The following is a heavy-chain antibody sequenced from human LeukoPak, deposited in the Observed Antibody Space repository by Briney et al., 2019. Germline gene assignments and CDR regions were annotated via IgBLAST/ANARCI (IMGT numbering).Heavy chain of an antibody. D-gene: IGHD3-22*01. Sequence: GGSLRLSCAASGFTFSSYSMNWVRQAPGKGLEWVSYISSSSSTIYYADSVKGRFTISGDNAKNSLYLQMNSLRAEDTAVYYCARVRYDSSGYYYENYYYYYGLDVWGQGTTVTVS. CDR1: GFTFSSYS. J-gene: IGHJ6*02. CDR3: ARVRYDSSGYYYENYYYYYGLDV. CDR2: ISSSSSTI. V-gene: IGHV3-48*04.